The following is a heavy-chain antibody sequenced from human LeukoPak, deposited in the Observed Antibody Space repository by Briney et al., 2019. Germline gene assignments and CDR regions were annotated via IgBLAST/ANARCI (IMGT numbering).Heavy chain of an antibody. D-gene: IGHD1-26*01. CDR1: GGSISSYY. CDR3: ARGDGSHSDY. V-gene: IGHV4-59*01. Sequence: PSETLSLTCTVSGGSISSYYWSWIRQPPGKGLEWIGYIYYSGSTNYNPSLKSRVTISVDTSKNQFSLKLSSVTAADTAVYYCARGDGSHSDYWGQGTLVTVSS. CDR2: IYYSGST. J-gene: IGHJ4*02.